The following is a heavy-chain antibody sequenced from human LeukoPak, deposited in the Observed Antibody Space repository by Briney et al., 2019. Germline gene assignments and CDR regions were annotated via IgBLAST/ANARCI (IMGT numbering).Heavy chain of an antibody. Sequence: ASVKVSCTASGYTFTSYGISWVRQAPGQGLEWMGWISAYNGNTNYAQKLQGRATMTTDTSTRTAYRELRSLRSDATAVYYCARDRYDYDSSGYYYWSDPWGQGTLVTVSS. J-gene: IGHJ5*02. CDR2: ISAYNGNT. CDR3: ARDRYDYDSSGYYYWSDP. CDR1: GYTFTSYG. D-gene: IGHD3-22*01. V-gene: IGHV1-18*01.